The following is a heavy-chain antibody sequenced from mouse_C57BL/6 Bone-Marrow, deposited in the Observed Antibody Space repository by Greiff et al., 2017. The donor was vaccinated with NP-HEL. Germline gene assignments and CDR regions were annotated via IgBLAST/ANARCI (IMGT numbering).Heavy chain of an antibody. CDR1: GFSLTSYG. CDR2: IWSGGST. J-gene: IGHJ4*01. V-gene: IGHV2-2*01. Sequence: VQLVESGPGLVQPSQSLSITCTVSGFSLTSYGVHWVRQSPGKGLEWLGVIWSGGSTDYNAAFISRLSISKDNSKSQVFFKMNSLQADDTAIYYCARNMDYGSNYYAMDYWGQGTSVTVSS. CDR3: ARNMDYGSNYYAMDY. D-gene: IGHD1-1*01.